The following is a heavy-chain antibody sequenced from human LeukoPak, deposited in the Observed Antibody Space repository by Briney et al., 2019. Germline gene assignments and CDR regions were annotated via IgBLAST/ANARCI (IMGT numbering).Heavy chain of an antibody. CDR2: IYYSGST. J-gene: IGHJ6*03. CDR3: ARRGSSSWYADYYYYMDV. V-gene: IGHV4-39*07. CDR1: GDSISGSSDY. D-gene: IGHD6-13*01. Sequence: TSETLSLTCTVSGDSISGSSDYWGWIRQPPGKGLEWIGSIYYSGSTYYNPSLKSRVTISVDTSKNQFSLKLSSVTAADTAVYYCARRGSSSWYADYYYYMDVWGKGTTVTISS.